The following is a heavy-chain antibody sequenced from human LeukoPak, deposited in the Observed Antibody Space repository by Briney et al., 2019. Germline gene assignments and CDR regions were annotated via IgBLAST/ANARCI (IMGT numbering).Heavy chain of an antibody. J-gene: IGHJ4*02. V-gene: IGHV1-69*01. CDR2: IIPMFGTA. CDR3: ARDMFYYDSSGYYERQYYFDY. CDR1: GGTFSSYA. Sequence: SVKVSCKASGGTFSSYAISWMRQAPGQGPEWMGGIIPMFGTANYAQKFQGRVIITADESTSTAYMELSSLRSEDTAVFYCARDMFYYDSSGYYERQYYFDYWGQGTLVTVSS. D-gene: IGHD3-22*01.